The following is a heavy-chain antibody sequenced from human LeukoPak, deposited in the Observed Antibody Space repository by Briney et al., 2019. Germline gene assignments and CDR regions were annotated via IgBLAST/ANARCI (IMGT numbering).Heavy chain of an antibody. V-gene: IGHV3-7*03. Sequence: XXSXXXXXFMFSSNWMSWVRLAPGKGLEWVANIKEDGTETYYVDSVKGRFTISRDNAKNSLYLQMNSLRVEDTAVYYCAKEGRSLQTYWGQGTLVTVSS. J-gene: IGHJ4*02. CDR2: IKEDGTET. D-gene: IGHD5-24*01. CDR3: AKEGRSLQTY. CDR1: XFMFSSNW.